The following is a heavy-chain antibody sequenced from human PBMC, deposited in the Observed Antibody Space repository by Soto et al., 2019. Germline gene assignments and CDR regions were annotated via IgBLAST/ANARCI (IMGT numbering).Heavy chain of an antibody. CDR2: IIPIFGTA. V-gene: IGHV1-69*13. Sequence: SVKVSCKASGGTFSIYAISWVLQAPGQGLEWMGGIIPIFGTANYAQKFQGRVTITADESTSTAYMELSSLRSEDTAVYYCARREGDFWSGYYYYYYGMDVWGQGTTVTVSS. D-gene: IGHD3-3*01. J-gene: IGHJ6*02. CDR1: GGTFSIYA. CDR3: ARREGDFWSGYYYYYYGMDV.